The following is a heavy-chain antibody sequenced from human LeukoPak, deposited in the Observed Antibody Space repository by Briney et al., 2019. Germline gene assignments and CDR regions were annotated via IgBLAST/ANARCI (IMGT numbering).Heavy chain of an antibody. CDR3: ARGISGRFDI. D-gene: IGHD2-21*01. Sequence: GASVKVSCKPSGYIFTAYHLHWVRQAPGQGLEWMGRIIPNSGATNYAQNFQGRVIMTRDTSITTAYMELSRLSPDDTAVYYCARGISGRFDIWGQGTMVTVSS. CDR1: GYIFTAYH. CDR2: IIPNSGAT. V-gene: IGHV1-2*06. J-gene: IGHJ3*02.